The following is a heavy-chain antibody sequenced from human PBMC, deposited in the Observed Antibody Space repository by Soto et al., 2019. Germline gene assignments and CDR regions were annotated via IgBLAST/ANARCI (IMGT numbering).Heavy chain of an antibody. CDR2: IGGGGTDT. D-gene: IGHD1-20*01. CDR1: RFTFSDFA. Sequence: DVQLLESGGGLVQPGGSLTLSCAASRFTFSDFAMSWVRQAPGKGLELVSSIGGGGTDTYYADSVKGRFTISRDNSKNTLYLQMDGLRDEDTAVYYCSKDAVPYNGKWDWFDSWGQGTLVIVSS. CDR3: SKDAVPYNGKWDWFDS. J-gene: IGHJ5*01. V-gene: IGHV3-23*01.